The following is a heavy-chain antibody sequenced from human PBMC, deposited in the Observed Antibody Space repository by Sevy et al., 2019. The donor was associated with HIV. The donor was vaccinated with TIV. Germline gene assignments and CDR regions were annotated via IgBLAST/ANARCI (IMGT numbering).Heavy chain of an antibody. CDR1: GGSITSLY. J-gene: IGHJ4*02. Sequence: SETLSLTCTVSGGSITSLYWNWIRQPPGKGLEWIANIYYNRHINYNPSLKRRVTLSLDTSKNQFSLRLGSVTAADTAMYYCAGENAWGRGYSWGQGTLVTVSS. V-gene: IGHV4-59*08. CDR3: AGENAWGRGYS. D-gene: IGHD1-26*01. CDR2: IYYNRHI.